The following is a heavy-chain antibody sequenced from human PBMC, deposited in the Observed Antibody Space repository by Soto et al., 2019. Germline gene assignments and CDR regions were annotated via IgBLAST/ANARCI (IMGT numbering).Heavy chain of an antibody. J-gene: IGHJ4*02. CDR3: AKYGPPPNWGFF. CDR2: ISGDGSNK. V-gene: IGHV3-30*18. CDR1: GFTFSSYG. Sequence: QVQLVESGGGVVQPGRSLGLSCAASGFTFSSYGMHWVRQAPGKGLEWVTFISGDGSNKYYADSVKGRFTISRDNSKNSLYLQMNSLRAEGTAVYYCAKYGPPPNWGFFWGQGTLVTVSS. D-gene: IGHD7-27*01.